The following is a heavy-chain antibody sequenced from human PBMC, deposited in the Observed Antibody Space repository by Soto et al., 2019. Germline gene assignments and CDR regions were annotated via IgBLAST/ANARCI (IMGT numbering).Heavy chain of an antibody. V-gene: IGHV3-9*01. J-gene: IGHJ4*02. CDR3: ANLPLYGSGFDC. Sequence: EVQLVESGGGLVPPGTSLRLSCAASGFTFDDHAIHWVRQAPGKGMEWVSGISWNGDATGYADSVKGRFTISRDNAKNSLYLQMNSLRIEDTAIYYCANLPLYGSGFDCWGQGTPVTVSS. CDR2: ISWNGDAT. CDR1: GFTFDDHA. D-gene: IGHD3-10*01.